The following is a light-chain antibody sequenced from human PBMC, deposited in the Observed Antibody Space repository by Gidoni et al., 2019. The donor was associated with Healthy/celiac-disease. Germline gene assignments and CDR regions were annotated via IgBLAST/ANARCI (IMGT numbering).Light chain of an antibody. Sequence: IQTTQSPSTLSASIGDRVTITCRASQSISSWLAWYQQKPGKAPKLLIYKASSLESGVPSRFSGSGSGTEFTLTISSLQPDDFATYYCQQYNSYSPLFGGGTKVEIK. CDR2: KAS. CDR1: QSISSW. V-gene: IGKV1-5*03. CDR3: QQYNSYSPL. J-gene: IGKJ4*01.